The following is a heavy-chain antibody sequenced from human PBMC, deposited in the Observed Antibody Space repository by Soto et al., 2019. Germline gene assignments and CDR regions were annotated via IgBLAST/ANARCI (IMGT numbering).Heavy chain of an antibody. J-gene: IGHJ5*02. Sequence: EVQLLESGGGLVQPGGSLRLSCAASGFTFSSYAMSWVRQAPGKGLEWVSAISGSGGSTYYADSVKGRFTISRDNSKNTLYLEMNSLRAEDTAVYYCAKDLVLYYDFWSGIKWFDPWGQGTLVTVSS. D-gene: IGHD3-3*01. CDR3: AKDLVLYYDFWSGIKWFDP. CDR1: GFTFSSYA. CDR2: ISGSGGST. V-gene: IGHV3-23*01.